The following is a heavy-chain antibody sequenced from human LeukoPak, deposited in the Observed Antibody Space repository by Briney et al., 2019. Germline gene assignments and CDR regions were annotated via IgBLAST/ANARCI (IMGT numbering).Heavy chain of an antibody. CDR1: GFTFSDHY. Sequence: GGSLRLSCAASGFTFSDHYMSWIRQAPGKGLEWLSYISSSGTTISYTDSVKCRFTISRENAKNSLYLQMNSLRAEDTAVYYCARGIRQYAKAYFDYWGQGTLVTVSS. J-gene: IGHJ4*02. V-gene: IGHV3-11*01. CDR2: ISSSGTTI. D-gene: IGHD4-11*01. CDR3: ARGIRQYAKAYFDY.